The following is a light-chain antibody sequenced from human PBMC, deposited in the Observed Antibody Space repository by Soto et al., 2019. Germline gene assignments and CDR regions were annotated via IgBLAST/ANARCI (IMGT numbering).Light chain of an antibody. CDR1: KNDIGDYDF. CDR2: EVV. Sequence: QSVLTQPPSASGSPGESVIISCTGTKNDIGDYDFVSWYQHHAGKAPRLIIYEVVQRPSGVPDRFSGSKSGNTASLTVSGLQAADEADYFCKSYAGSNTYVFGSGTKVTVL. CDR3: KSYAGSNTYV. V-gene: IGLV2-8*01. J-gene: IGLJ1*01.